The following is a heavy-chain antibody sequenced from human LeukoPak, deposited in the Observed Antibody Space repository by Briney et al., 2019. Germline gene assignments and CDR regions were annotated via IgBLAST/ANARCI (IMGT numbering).Heavy chain of an antibody. V-gene: IGHV3-23*01. CDR2: ISGSGGST. Sequence: GGSLRLSCAASGFTFSSYAMSWVRQAPGKGLEWVSAISGSGGSTYYADSVKGRFTIPRDNSKNTLYLQMNSLRAEDTAVYYCAKERGYSYGINWFDPWGQGTLVTVSS. D-gene: IGHD5-18*01. CDR3: AKERGYSYGINWFDP. CDR1: GFTFSSYA. J-gene: IGHJ5*02.